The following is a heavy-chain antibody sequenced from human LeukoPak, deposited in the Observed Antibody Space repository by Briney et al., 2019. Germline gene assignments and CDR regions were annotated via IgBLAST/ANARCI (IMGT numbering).Heavy chain of an antibody. CDR2: ISAYNGNT. Sequence: GASVKVSCKASGYTFTSYGISWVRQAPGQGLEWMGWISAYNGNTNYAQKLQGRVTMTTDTSTSTAYMELWSLRSDDTAVYYCARDGVNYDFWSGYPVCWGQGTLVTVSS. D-gene: IGHD3-3*01. CDR3: ARDGVNYDFWSGYPVC. CDR1: GYTFTSYG. J-gene: IGHJ4*02. V-gene: IGHV1-18*01.